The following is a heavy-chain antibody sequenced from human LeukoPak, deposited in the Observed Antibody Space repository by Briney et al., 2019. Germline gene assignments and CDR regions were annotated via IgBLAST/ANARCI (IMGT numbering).Heavy chain of an antibody. V-gene: IGHV1-69*01. CDR1: GGTFSSYA. Sequence: SVKVSCKXSGGTFSSYAISWVRQAPGQGLEWMGGIIPIFGTANYAQKFQGRVTITADESTSTAYMELSSLRSEDTAVYYCARDIVVVPAAITYYYYMDVWGKGTTVTVSS. J-gene: IGHJ6*03. CDR2: IIPIFGTA. D-gene: IGHD2-2*02. CDR3: ARDIVVVPAAITYYYYMDV.